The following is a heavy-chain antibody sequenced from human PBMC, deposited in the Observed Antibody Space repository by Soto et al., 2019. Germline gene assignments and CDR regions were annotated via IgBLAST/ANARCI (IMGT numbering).Heavy chain of an antibody. D-gene: IGHD5-18*01. J-gene: IGHJ4*02. CDR2: ISGNGDDT. V-gene: IGHV3-23*01. CDR1: GFPFSSFA. Sequence: GGSLRLSCAASGFPFSSFALSWVRQAPGKGLEWVSAISGNGDDTDYADSVKGRFTISRDNSKNTLFLQMNSLRAEDTAVYYCAGPGYSSQDYWGQGTLVTV. CDR3: AGPGYSSQDY.